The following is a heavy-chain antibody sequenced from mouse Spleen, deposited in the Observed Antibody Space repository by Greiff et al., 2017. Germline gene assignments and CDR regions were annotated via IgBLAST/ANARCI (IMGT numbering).Heavy chain of an antibody. Sequence: EVKLVESGGGLVQPGGSLKLSCAASGFTFSDYYMHWVRQTPEKRLEWVAYISNGGGSTYYPDTVKGRFTISRDNAKNTLYLQMSRLKSEDTAMYYCARLFRYFDYWGQGTTLTVSS. CDR2: ISNGGGST. V-gene: IGHV5-12*01. CDR1: GFTFSDYY. J-gene: IGHJ2*01. CDR3: ARLFRYFDY.